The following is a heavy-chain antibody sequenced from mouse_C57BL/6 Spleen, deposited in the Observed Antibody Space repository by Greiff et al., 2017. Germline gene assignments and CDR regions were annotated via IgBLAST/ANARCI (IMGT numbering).Heavy chain of an antibody. V-gene: IGHV5-16*01. CDR3: AREGGNFVFDY. CDR2: INYDGSST. J-gene: IGHJ2*01. CDR1: GFTFSDYY. Sequence: EVMLVESEGGLVQPGSSMKLSCTASGFTFSDYYMAWVRQVPEKGLEWVANINYDGSSTYYLDSLKSRFIISRDNAKNILYLQMSSLKSEDTATYYCAREGGNFVFDYWGQGTTLTGSS.